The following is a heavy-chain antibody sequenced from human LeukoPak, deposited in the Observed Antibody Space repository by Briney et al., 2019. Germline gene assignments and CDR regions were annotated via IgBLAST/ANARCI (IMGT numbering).Heavy chain of an antibody. V-gene: IGHV1-8*01. CDR2: MNPNSGNT. J-gene: IGHJ6*02. Sequence: ASVKVSCKASGYTFTSYDINWVRQATGQGLEWMGWMNPNSGNTGYAQKFQGRVTMTRNTSISTAYMELSSLRSEDTAVYYCAVLRYFDWSPWWSENYYYGMDVWGQGTTVTVSS. D-gene: IGHD3-9*01. CDR1: GYTFTSYD. CDR3: AVLRYFDWSPWWSENYYYGMDV.